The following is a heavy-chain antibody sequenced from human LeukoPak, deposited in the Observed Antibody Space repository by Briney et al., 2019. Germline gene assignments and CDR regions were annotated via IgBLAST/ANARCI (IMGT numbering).Heavy chain of an antibody. CDR1: GGSISSYY. D-gene: IGHD1-26*01. CDR2: IYYTGST. V-gene: IGHV4-59*08. J-gene: IGHJ3*02. Sequence: SDTLSLTCIVPGGSISSYYWSWIRQPTGKGLEWIGYIYYTGSTNYNPSLKSRVTISVDTSKNQLSLKLRSVTAADTAVYYCARQDSGTYLNPLDIWGQGTVVTVSS. CDR3: ARQDSGTYLNPLDI.